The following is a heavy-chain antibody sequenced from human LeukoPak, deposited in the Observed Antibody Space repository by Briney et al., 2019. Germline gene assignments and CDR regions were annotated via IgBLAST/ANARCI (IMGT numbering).Heavy chain of an antibody. V-gene: IGHV4-31*03. CDR3: ARDAIDSNYFDF. CDR2: IHYGGST. CDR1: GGSISSGGFY. Sequence: SQTLSLTCTVSGGSISSGGFYWSWIRQHPGKGLEWIGYIHYGGSTYYNPSLNSRVTISVDTSANHFSLKVSSVTAADTAVYYCARDAIDSNYFDFWGQGTLVTVSS. J-gene: IGHJ4*02. D-gene: IGHD4-11*01.